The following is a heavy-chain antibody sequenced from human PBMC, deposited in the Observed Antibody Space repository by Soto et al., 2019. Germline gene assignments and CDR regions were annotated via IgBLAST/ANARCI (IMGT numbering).Heavy chain of an antibody. J-gene: IGHJ6*02. CDR1: GFTFSSYE. CDR2: ISSSGSTI. V-gene: IGHV3-48*03. Sequence: GGSLRLSCAASGFTFSSYEMNWVRQSPGKGLEWVSYISSSGSTIYYADSVKGRFTISRDNAKNSLYLQMNSLRAEDTAVYYCARLITIFGVVRAATYYGMDVWGQGTTVTVSS. D-gene: IGHD3-3*01. CDR3: ARLITIFGVVRAATYYGMDV.